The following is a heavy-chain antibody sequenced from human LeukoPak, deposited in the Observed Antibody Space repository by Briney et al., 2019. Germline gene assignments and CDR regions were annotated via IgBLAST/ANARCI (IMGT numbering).Heavy chain of an antibody. Sequence: SQTLSLTCTVSGGSISSGDYYWSWIRQPPGKGLEWIGYIYYSGSTYYNPSLKSRVTISVDTSKNQFSLKLSSVTAADTAVYYCARISMVRGVMFDYWGQGTLVTVPS. D-gene: IGHD3-10*01. CDR3: ARISMVRGVMFDY. CDR2: IYYSGST. CDR1: GGSISSGDYY. V-gene: IGHV4-30-4*01. J-gene: IGHJ4*02.